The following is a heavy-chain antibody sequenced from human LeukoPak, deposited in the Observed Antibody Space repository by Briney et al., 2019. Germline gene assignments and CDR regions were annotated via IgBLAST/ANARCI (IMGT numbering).Heavy chain of an antibody. J-gene: IGHJ4*02. D-gene: IGHD3-22*01. V-gene: IGHV3-74*01. CDR1: GFTFSRYW. Sequence: PGGSLRLSCAASGFTFSRYWMHWVRQTPGKGLVWVSRINSDGSSTRYADSVKGRFTISRDNSKNTLYLQMNSLRAEDTAVYYCARDFSNDSSGYYYFDYWGQGTLVTVSS. CDR3: ARDFSNDSSGYYYFDY. CDR2: INSDGSST.